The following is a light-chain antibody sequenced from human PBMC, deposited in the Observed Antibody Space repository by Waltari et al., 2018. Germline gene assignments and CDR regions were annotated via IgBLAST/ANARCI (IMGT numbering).Light chain of an antibody. Sequence: FMLAQPHSVSASPGHTVTISCTRNSGNIASAYVQWYQQPPGSAPITVIFEENQRPPGAPGRFSGSLGSASNPASFTISGLEAEDEADYYCQSYDRANPYVFGSGTKVTVL. J-gene: IGLJ6*01. CDR2: EEN. V-gene: IGLV6-57*03. CDR1: SGNIASAY. CDR3: QSYDRANPYV.